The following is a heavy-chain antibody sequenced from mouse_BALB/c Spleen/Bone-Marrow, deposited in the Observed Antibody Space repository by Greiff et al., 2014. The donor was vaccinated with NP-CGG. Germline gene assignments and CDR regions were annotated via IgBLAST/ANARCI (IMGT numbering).Heavy chain of an antibody. Sequence: VQLKQSGPELVKPGASVKISCKASGYTFTDYDMHWVKQSHGKSLEWIVYIYPHNGGNGYNQKFKNKAALTVDSSSSPAYMELRSLTSEDSAVYYCARSRGTTATTYYFDYWGQGTTLTVSS. J-gene: IGHJ2*01. V-gene: IGHV1S29*02. D-gene: IGHD1-2*01. CDR1: GYTFTDYD. CDR3: ARSRGTTATTYYFDY. CDR2: IYPHNGGN.